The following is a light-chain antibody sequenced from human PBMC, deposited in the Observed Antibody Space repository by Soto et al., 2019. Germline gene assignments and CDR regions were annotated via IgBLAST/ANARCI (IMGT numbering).Light chain of an antibody. V-gene: IGKV3-15*01. J-gene: IGKJ4*01. Sequence: EIVMTQSPATLSVSPGERATLSCRASQSVSSKLAWFQQKPGQAPSLLIYGVSTRATGVPVRFSGSGSGTEFTLTISRLEPEDFAVYYCQQFSSYPLTFGGGTKVEIK. CDR3: QQFSSYPLT. CDR1: QSVSSK. CDR2: GVS.